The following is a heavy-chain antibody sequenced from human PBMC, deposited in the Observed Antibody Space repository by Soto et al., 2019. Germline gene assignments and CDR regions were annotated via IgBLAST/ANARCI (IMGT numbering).Heavy chain of an antibody. CDR1: GGTSSSYA. J-gene: IGHJ5*02. Sequence: QVQLVQSGAEVKKPGSSVKVSCKASGGTSSSYAISWVRQAPGQGLEWMGGIIPIFVTANYAQKFQGRVTITADESTSTAYMELSRLRSEDTAVYYCARPTLTVTTYVPGWFDPWGQGTLVTVSS. V-gene: IGHV1-69*01. CDR3: ARPTLTVTTYVPGWFDP. CDR2: IIPIFVTA. D-gene: IGHD4-17*01.